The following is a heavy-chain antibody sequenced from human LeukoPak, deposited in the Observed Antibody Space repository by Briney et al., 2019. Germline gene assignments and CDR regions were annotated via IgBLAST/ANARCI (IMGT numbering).Heavy chain of an antibody. CDR1: GLSFSTYW. CDR3: ARDRWGLLGGDF. J-gene: IGHJ4*02. D-gene: IGHD2-8*01. V-gene: IGHV3-7*04. CDR2: ITQDGSEK. Sequence: GGSLRLSCAASGLSFSTYWMSWVRQAPGKGLEWVASITQDGSEKYYVDFVKGRFTISRDNAKNSLYLQMNSLRAEDTAVYYCARDRWGLLGGDFWGQGTLVTVSS.